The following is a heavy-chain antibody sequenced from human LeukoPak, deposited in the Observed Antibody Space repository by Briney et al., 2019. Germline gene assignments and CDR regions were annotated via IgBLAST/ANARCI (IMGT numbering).Heavy chain of an antibody. CDR3: AREYGYCSGGSCLQYYYYYYMDV. V-gene: IGHV1-46*01. Sequence: ASVKVSCKASGYTFTSYYMHWVRQAPGQGLEWMGIINPSGGSTSYAQKFQGRVTMTRDTSTSTVYMELSSLRSEDTAVYYCAREYGYCSGGSCLQYYYYYYMDVWGKGTTVTISS. CDR1: GYTFTSYY. CDR2: INPSGGST. D-gene: IGHD2-15*01. J-gene: IGHJ6*03.